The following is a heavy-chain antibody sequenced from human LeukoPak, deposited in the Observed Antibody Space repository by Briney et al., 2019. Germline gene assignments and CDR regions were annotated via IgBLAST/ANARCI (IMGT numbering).Heavy chain of an antibody. CDR2: ISSSGSTI. CDR3: AFNVPHYGGNPIDY. D-gene: IGHD4-23*01. J-gene: IGHJ4*02. Sequence: PGGSLRLSCAASGFTFSSYEMNWVRQAPGKGLEWVSYISSSGSTIYYADSVKGRFTISRDNAKNSLYLQMNSLRAEDTAVYYFAFNVPHYGGNPIDYWGQGTLVTVSS. V-gene: IGHV3-48*03. CDR1: GFTFSSYE.